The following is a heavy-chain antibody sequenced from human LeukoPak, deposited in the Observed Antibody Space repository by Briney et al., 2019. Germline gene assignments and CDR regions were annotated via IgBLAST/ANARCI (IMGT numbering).Heavy chain of an antibody. J-gene: IGHJ5*02. CDR2: ICDSGST. V-gene: IGHV4-39*01. D-gene: IGHD3-10*01. CDR3: ARHYGP. CDR1: GGSISSYY. Sequence: PSETLSLTCTVSGGSISSYYWSWIRQPPGKGLEWIGSICDSGSTYYNPSLKSRVTISVDTSKNQFSLKLNSVTAADTAVYYCARHYGPWGQGTLVTVSS.